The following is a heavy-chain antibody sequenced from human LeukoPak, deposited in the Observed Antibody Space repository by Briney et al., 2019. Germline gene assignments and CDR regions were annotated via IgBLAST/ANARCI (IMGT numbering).Heavy chain of an antibody. CDR2: IYPGDSDP. CDR1: GYSFNTYW. Sequence: GESLKISCKGSGYSFNTYWIIWVRQLPGKGLEWMGLIYPGDSDPIYSPSFQGQVTISADRSINTAFLQWRSLKASDTAMYYCARLYYYEATGYFFVKEWDYWGRGTQVTVSS. D-gene: IGHD3-22*01. CDR3: ARLYYYEATGYFFVKEWDY. J-gene: IGHJ4*02. V-gene: IGHV5-51*01.